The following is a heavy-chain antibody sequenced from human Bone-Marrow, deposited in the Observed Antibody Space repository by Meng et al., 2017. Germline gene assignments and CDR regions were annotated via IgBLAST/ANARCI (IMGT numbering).Heavy chain of an antibody. Sequence: QVQLQQWGAGLLKPSETLSLTCAVYGGSFSGYYWSWIRQPPGKGLEWIGEINHSGSTNYNPSLKSRVTISVDTSKNQFSLKLSSVTAADTAVYYCARLAYDSSGYWFDYWGQGTLVTGSS. D-gene: IGHD3-22*01. CDR1: GGSFSGYY. V-gene: IGHV4-34*01. CDR2: INHSGST. J-gene: IGHJ4*02. CDR3: ARLAYDSSGYWFDY.